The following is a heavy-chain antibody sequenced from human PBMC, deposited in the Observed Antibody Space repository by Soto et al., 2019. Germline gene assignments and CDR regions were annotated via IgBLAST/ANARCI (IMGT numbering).Heavy chain of an antibody. CDR1: GGYISSSTYY. D-gene: IGHD3-9*01. CDR2: MHYSGST. CDR3: ARAFYDILTGYPWFDP. J-gene: IGHJ5*02. V-gene: IGHV4-39*01. Sequence: SETLSLTCTVSGGYISSSTYYWGWIRQTPGKGLEWIGNMHYSGSTYYNPSLKSRLTISVDTSKNQLSLKLSSVTAADTAVYYCARAFYDILTGYPWFDPWGQGTLVTVSS.